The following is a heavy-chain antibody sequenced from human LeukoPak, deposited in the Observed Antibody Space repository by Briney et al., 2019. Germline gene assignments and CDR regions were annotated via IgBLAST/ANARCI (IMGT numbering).Heavy chain of an antibody. D-gene: IGHD2-2*01. J-gene: IGHJ6*02. CDR3: ATSISSTSKDAYYYGMDV. CDR2: FDPEDGET. CDR1: GYTLTELS. Sequence: ASVKVSCKVSGYTLTELSMHWVRQAPGKGLEWMGGFDPEDGETIYAQKFQGRVTMTEDTSTDTAYMELSSLRSEDTAVYYCATSISSTSKDAYYYGMDVWGQGTTVTVSS. V-gene: IGHV1-24*01.